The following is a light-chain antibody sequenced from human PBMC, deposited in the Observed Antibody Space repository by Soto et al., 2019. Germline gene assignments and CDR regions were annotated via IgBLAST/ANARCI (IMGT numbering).Light chain of an antibody. V-gene: IGKV1-6*01. CDR2: AAS. CDR1: QGIRND. J-gene: IGKJ1*01. Sequence: AIQMTQSPPSLSASVGDRVTITCRASQGIRNDLSWYQDKPGKAPKLLIYAASSLQAGVPSRFSGSGSGTDFTLTITSLQPEDFATYYCLQDYNYPRTFGQGTKVEIK. CDR3: LQDYNYPRT.